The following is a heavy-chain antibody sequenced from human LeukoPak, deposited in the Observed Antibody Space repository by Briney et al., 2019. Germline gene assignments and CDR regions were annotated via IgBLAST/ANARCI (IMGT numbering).Heavy chain of an antibody. CDR3: ATQQYGLFAY. Sequence: GGSLRLSCAASGFTFSSYWMHWVRQAPGKGLVWVSRINSDGSSTNYADSVKGRFTMSRDNAKNSLYLQMNSLRAEDTAVYYCATQQYGLFAYWGQGTLVTVSS. CDR1: GFTFSSYW. D-gene: IGHD6-13*01. V-gene: IGHV3-74*01. CDR2: INSDGSST. J-gene: IGHJ4*02.